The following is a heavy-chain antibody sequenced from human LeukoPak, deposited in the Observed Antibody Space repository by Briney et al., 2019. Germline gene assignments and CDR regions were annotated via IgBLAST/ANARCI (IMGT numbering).Heavy chain of an antibody. D-gene: IGHD2-15*01. J-gene: IGHJ4*02. CDR3: AKLDCRGSICYQFDC. CDR2: ITGSGGST. V-gene: IGHV3-23*01. Sequence: GRCLRLSCAASGSTFSNHSMSWVRQAARKGLEWVSGITGSGGSTFYADSVKGRFTISRDDSKDTVYLQMNSLTSEDTAVYYCAKLDCRGSICYQFDCWGQGTLVTVSS. CDR1: GSTFSNHS.